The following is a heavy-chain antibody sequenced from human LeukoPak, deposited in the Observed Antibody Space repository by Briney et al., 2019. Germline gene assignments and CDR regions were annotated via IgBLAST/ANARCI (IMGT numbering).Heavy chain of an antibody. V-gene: IGHV5-51*03. CDR3: PRVYYYDRSGYFFDY. CDR2: IFPGDSET. Sequence: GESLKISCKASGYTFSNYWIGWVRQMPRKGLEWMGNIFPGDSETTYSPSFQGQVTISVAKSTTTAYLQWSSVKGPPTAMYYCPRVYYYDRSGYFFDYWGQETLVTVSS. CDR1: GYTFSNYW. D-gene: IGHD3-22*01. J-gene: IGHJ4*02.